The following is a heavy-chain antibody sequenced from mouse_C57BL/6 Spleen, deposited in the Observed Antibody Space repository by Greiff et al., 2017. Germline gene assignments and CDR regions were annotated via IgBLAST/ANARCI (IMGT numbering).Heavy chain of an antibody. CDR2: INPSSGYT. V-gene: IGHV1-4*01. Sequence: QVQLQQSGAELARPGASVKMSCKASGYTFTSYTMHWVKQRPGQGLEWIGYINPSSGYTKYNQKFKDKATLTADKSSSTAYMQLSSLTSEDSAVYYCARSNTVVSPSLDYWGQGTTLTRSS. D-gene: IGHD1-1*01. CDR3: ARSNTVVSPSLDY. CDR1: GYTFTSYT. J-gene: IGHJ2*01.